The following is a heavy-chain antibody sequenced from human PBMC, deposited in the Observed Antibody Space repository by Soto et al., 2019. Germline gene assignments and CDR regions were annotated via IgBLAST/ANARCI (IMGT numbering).Heavy chain of an antibody. Sequence: PSETLSLTCTVSGGSMSNYYWSWIRQPPGKGLEWIGYISYSGSTNYNPSLKSRVTISVDTSKNQFSLKLSSVTAADTAMYYCAREAGVRYPFDPWGQGTLVTVSS. CDR2: ISYSGST. CDR3: AREAGVRYPFDP. CDR1: GGSMSNYY. J-gene: IGHJ5*02. V-gene: IGHV4-59*01. D-gene: IGHD3-9*01.